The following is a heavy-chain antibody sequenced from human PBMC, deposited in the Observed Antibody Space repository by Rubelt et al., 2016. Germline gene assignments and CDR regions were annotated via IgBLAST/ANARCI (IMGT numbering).Heavy chain of an antibody. J-gene: IGHJ5*01. CDR1: GSTLSGFY. D-gene: IGHD3-10*01. V-gene: IGHV1-69*17. CDR2: IIPFCGVA. Sequence: QVRLVQSGAEVQKPGASIKVSCKASGSTLSGFYMHWVRQAPGQGLEWVGRIIPFCGVAIYAQKFQGRVTITADKSTATAYMEMSSLRSEDTAVYYCARAGNGFDYWGQGTQVTVSS. CDR3: ARAGNGFDY.